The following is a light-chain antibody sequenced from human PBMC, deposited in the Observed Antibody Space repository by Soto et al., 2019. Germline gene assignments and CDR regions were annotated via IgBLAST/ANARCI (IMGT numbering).Light chain of an antibody. Sequence: LVSMSAAAVSLSTRERVTITCRASQSISSYLTWYQQKPGKAPKLLIYAASSRESGIPSRFSGSGSGTDFTLTISSLQPEDFARYYCQLSASPLHTFCGRTKVAI. V-gene: IGKV1-39*02. CDR3: QLSASPLHT. J-gene: IGKJ4*01. CDR1: QSISSY. CDR2: AAS.